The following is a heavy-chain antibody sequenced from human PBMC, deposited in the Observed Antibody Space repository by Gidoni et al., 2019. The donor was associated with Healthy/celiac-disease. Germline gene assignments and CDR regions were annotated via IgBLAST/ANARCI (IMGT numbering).Heavy chain of an antibody. Sequence: EVQLVESGGGLVQPGRSLRLSCAASGFTFDDYAMHWVRQAPGKGLEWVSGISWNSGSIGYADSVKGRFTISRDNAKNSLYLQMNSLRAEDTALYYCAKDKQRGYYYYGMDVWGQGTTVTVSS. J-gene: IGHJ6*02. CDR3: AKDKQRGYYYYGMDV. CDR1: GFTFDDYA. V-gene: IGHV3-9*01. D-gene: IGHD2-15*01. CDR2: ISWNSGSI.